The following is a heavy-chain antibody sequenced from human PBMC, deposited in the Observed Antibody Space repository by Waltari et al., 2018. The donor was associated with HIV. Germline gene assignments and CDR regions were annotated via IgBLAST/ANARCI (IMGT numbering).Heavy chain of an antibody. Sequence: QVQLVQSGAEVKKPGASVKVSCKASGYNLSPFAMHWGRQAPGQRLEWMGWINAGNGNTKYSQNFQDRVTITRDTSASTAYMELSSLRSEDTALYYCVREKKGIGVYYAMDVWGQGTAVTVSS. J-gene: IGHJ6*02. CDR3: VREKKGIGVYYAMDV. CDR2: INAGNGNT. V-gene: IGHV1-3*01. CDR1: GYNLSPFA. D-gene: IGHD3-22*01.